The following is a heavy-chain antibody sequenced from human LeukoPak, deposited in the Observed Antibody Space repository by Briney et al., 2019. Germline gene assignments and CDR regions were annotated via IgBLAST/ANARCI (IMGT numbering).Heavy chain of an antibody. Sequence: PGGSLRLSCAASGFTFSSYDMHWVRQAPGKGLEWVAVISYDGSNKYYADSVKGRFTISRDNSKNTLYLQMNSLRAEDTAVYYCAKGLAAAGFAEYFQHWGQGTLVTVSS. CDR1: GFTFSSYD. J-gene: IGHJ1*01. D-gene: IGHD6-13*01. CDR2: ISYDGSNK. CDR3: AKGLAAAGFAEYFQH. V-gene: IGHV3-30*18.